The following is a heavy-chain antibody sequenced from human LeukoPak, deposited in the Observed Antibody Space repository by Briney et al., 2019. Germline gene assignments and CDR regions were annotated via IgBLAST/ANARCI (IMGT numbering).Heavy chain of an antibody. J-gene: IGHJ4*02. CDR2: INNDGRST. CDR3: GTAFEF. Sequence: GGSLRLSCAASGFTVSGTWMQWVRHAPGKGLVWVSLINNDGRSTSYADPVKGRFTISRDNAKNTLYMQMNSLRAEDTAVYYCGTAFEFWGQGTLVTVSS. V-gene: IGHV3-74*01. D-gene: IGHD5-18*01. CDR1: GFTVSGTW.